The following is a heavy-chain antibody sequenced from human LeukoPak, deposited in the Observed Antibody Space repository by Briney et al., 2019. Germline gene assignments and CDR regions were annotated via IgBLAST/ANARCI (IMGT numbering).Heavy chain of an antibody. J-gene: IGHJ4*02. D-gene: IGHD3-3*01. V-gene: IGHV3-64*01. CDR1: GFTFSSYA. CDR3: AGGGYYDFWSGYPLDY. CDR2: ISSNGGST. Sequence: GGSLRLSCAASGFTFSSYAMHWVRQAPGKGLEYVSAISSNGGSTYYANSVKGRFTISRDNSKNTLYLQMGSLRAEDMAVYYCAGGGYYDFWSGYPLDYWGQGTLVTVSS.